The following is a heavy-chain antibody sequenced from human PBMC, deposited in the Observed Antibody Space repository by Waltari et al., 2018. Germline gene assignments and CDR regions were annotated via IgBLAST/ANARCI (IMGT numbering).Heavy chain of an antibody. Sequence: QVQLVESGGGVVQPGRSLRLSCAASGFTFSSYAMHWVRQAPGKGLEWVAVISYDGSNKYYADSVKGRFTISRDNSKNTLYLQMNSLRAEDTAVYYCARVDDSSGYYYFDYWGQGTLVTVSS. CDR3: ARVDDSSGYYYFDY. D-gene: IGHD3-22*01. CDR2: ISYDGSNK. CDR1: GFTFSSYA. V-gene: IGHV3-30-3*01. J-gene: IGHJ4*02.